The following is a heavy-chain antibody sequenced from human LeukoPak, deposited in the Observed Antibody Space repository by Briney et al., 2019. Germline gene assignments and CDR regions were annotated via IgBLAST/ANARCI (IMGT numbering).Heavy chain of an antibody. CDR3: ARVLGGYCSSTSCYWFDP. Sequence: ASVKVSCKASGYTFTGYYMHWVRQAPGQGLEWMGWINPNSGGTNYAQKFQGRVTMTRDTSISTAYMELSRLRSDDTAVYYCARVLGGYCSSTSCYWFDPWGQGTLVTVSS. V-gene: IGHV1-2*02. J-gene: IGHJ5*02. D-gene: IGHD2-2*01. CDR1: GYTFTGYY. CDR2: INPNSGGT.